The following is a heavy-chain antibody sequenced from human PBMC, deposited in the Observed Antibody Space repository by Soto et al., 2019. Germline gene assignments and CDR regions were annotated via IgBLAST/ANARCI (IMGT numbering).Heavy chain of an antibody. CDR2: VGGGGGTT. CDR1: GFSFSSYA. V-gene: IGHV3-23*01. Sequence: GGSLRLSCTASGFSFSSYAMSWVRQAPGGGLEWVSFVGGGGGTTFSADSVKGRFTISRDNSKNTVYLQMSSLRPEDTAIYYCTKSQGPVGTVTRYKVPYSSFYFDLSGPGAQVPVSS. J-gene: IGHJ4*02. CDR3: TKSQGPVGTVTRYKVPYSSFYFDL. D-gene: IGHD1-26*01.